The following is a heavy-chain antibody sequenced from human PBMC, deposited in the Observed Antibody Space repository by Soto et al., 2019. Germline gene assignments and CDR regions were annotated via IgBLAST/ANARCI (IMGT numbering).Heavy chain of an antibody. D-gene: IGHD2-15*01. CDR1: GFTFSSYA. CDR3: AKVPRYCSGGSCFGGYFDY. J-gene: IGHJ4*02. Sequence: GGSLRLSCTASGFTFSSYAMSWVRQAPGKGLEWVSAISGSGGTTYYADSLKGRFTISRDNSKNTLYLQMNSLRAEDTAVYYCAKVPRYCSGGSCFGGYFDYWGQGTLVTVSS. V-gene: IGHV3-23*01. CDR2: ISGSGGTT.